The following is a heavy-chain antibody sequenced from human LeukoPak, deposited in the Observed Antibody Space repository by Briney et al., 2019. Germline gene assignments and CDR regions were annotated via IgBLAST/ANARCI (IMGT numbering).Heavy chain of an antibody. J-gene: IGHJ6*03. CDR2: IYNSGRA. V-gene: IGHV4-59*01. CDR1: GASIRSYY. Sequence: SETLSLTCTVSGASIRSYYWSWGRHSPGKGLGLVGDIYNSGRANTNPSPKRRVTISVATSKNQFPLKLTSATAADTAVYYCARVRWPTTGDKEVRGVITGGLYMGVWGKGATVT. D-gene: IGHD3-10*01. CDR3: ARVRWPTTGDKEVRGVITGGLYMGV.